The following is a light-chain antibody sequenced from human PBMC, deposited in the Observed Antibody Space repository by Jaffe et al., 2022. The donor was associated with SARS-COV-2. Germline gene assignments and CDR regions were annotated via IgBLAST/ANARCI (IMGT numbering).Light chain of an antibody. CDR3: MQGTHLYT. CDR1: QSLVHSNGNTY. CDR2: RVS. Sequence: DVVMTQSPLSLPVTLGQPASISCRSGQSLVHSNGNTYLSWFQQRPGQSPRRLIYRVSNRDSGVPDRFSGSGSGTEFTLKISRVEAEDIGVYYCMQGTHLYTFGEGTKLEIK. V-gene: IGKV2-30*02. J-gene: IGKJ2*01.